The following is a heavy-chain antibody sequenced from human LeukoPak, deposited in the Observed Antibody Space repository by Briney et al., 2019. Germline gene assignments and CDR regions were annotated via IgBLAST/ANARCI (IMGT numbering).Heavy chain of an antibody. CDR3: TRAPGDVDTAMSSPTRYYYYYYGMDV. J-gene: IGHJ6*02. D-gene: IGHD5-18*01. V-gene: IGHV3-21*03. CDR1: GFTFSSYS. Sequence: GGSLRLSCAASGFTFSSYSMKWVRQAPGKGLEWVSSISSSSSYIYYADSVKGRFTISRDNAKNSLYLQMNSLKTEDTAVYYCTRAPGDVDTAMSSPTRYYYYYYGMDVWGQGTTVTVSS. CDR2: ISSSSSYI.